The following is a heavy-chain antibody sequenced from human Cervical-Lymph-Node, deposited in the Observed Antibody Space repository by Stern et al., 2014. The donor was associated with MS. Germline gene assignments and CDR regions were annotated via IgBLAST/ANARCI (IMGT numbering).Heavy chain of an antibody. Sequence: EVQLVQSGAEVKKPGESLTISCKASGYIFTTYWIAWVRQLPGKGLEWMGIIYPGDSDTRYSPSFQGQVTILVDKSISTAFLQWTSLKASDSAFYYCATGKTTTYQNWGQGTLVSVSS. CDR2: IYPGDSDT. D-gene: IGHD1-14*01. CDR3: ATGKTTTYQN. J-gene: IGHJ4*02. CDR1: GYIFTTYW. V-gene: IGHV5-51*01.